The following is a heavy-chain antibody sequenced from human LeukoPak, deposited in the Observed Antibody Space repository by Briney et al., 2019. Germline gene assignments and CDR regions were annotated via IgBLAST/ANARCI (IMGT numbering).Heavy chain of an antibody. CDR2: INPSGGST. Sequence: ASVKVSCKASGYTFTSYYMHWVRQAPGQGLEWMGIINPSGGSTSYAQKFQGRVTMTRDTSTSTVYMELSSLRSEDTAVYYCARERCSSTSCRRPYYYMDVWGKGTTVTVSS. J-gene: IGHJ6*03. V-gene: IGHV1-46*01. CDR3: ARERCSSTSCRRPYYYMDV. D-gene: IGHD2-2*01. CDR1: GYTFTSYY.